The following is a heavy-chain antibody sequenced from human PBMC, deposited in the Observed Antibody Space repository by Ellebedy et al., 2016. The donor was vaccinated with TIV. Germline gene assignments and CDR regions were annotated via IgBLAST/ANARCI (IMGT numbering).Heavy chain of an antibody. Sequence: GGSLRLSXAASGFTFDDYAMHWVRQAPGKGLECVAGISWSSGSIGYADSVKGRFTISRDNAKNSLYLQMNSLRAEDTAVYYCASSADYGDYDYYYYYMDVWGKGTTVTVSS. D-gene: IGHD4-17*01. CDR3: ASSADYGDYDYYYYYMDV. CDR1: GFTFDDYA. CDR2: ISWSSGSI. J-gene: IGHJ6*03. V-gene: IGHV3-9*01.